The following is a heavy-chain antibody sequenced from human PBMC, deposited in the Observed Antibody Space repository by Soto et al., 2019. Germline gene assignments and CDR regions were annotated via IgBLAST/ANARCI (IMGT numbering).Heavy chain of an antibody. D-gene: IGHD4-17*01. CDR2: ISSTGRT. Sequence: QVQLQESGPGLVKPSETLSLTCSVSGGSISGYYWSWMRQPPGKGPEWIAFISSTGRTDSNPSLSRRVTTLTDTHKNEFSLRLTAVTAWDTAVYYCAKHFDDYYGANRAFDPWGEGTLVTVSS. J-gene: IGHJ5*02. CDR1: GGSISGYY. V-gene: IGHV4-59*03. CDR3: AKHFDDYYGANRAFDP.